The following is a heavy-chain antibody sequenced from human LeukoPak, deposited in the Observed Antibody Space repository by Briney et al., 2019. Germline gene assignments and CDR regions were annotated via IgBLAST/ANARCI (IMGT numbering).Heavy chain of an antibody. CDR3: AGRRVLDASFDY. V-gene: IGHV3-66*02. Sequence: GGVLRLSCAASGFTVSNNYMSWVRQAPGKGLEWVSVIYSGDNTYYVESVKGRFTISRDNSKNTLFLQMNRLRAEDTAVYYCAGRRVLDASFDYWGQGTLVTVSS. D-gene: IGHD3-16*01. J-gene: IGHJ4*02. CDR2: IYSGDNT. CDR1: GFTVSNNY.